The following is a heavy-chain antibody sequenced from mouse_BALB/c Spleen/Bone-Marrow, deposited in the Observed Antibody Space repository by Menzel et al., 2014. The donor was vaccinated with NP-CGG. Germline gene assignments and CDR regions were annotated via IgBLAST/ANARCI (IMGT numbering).Heavy chain of an antibody. J-gene: IGHJ3*01. V-gene: IGHV1S56*01. D-gene: IGHD2-10*02. Sequence: QVQLKESGPEPVKPGALVKISCKASGYTFTSYDINWVKQRPGQGVEWIGWIYPGDGSTKYNEKFKGKATLTADKSSSTAYMQLSSLTSENSAVYFCARGGGYGISPWFAYWGQGTLGTVST. CDR1: GYTFTSYD. CDR3: ARGGGYGISPWFAY. CDR2: IYPGDGST.